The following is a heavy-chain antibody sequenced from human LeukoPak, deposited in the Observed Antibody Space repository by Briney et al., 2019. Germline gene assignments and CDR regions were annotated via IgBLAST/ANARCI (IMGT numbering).Heavy chain of an antibody. J-gene: IGHJ5*02. CDR3: AREMGYCSGGSCYFRRYNWFDP. D-gene: IGHD2-15*01. CDR2: VHLDGRT. Sequence: KTSETLSLTCGVSGGSVTTTNWWTWVRQPPGKGLEWIGEVHLDGRTNYNPSLESRLTMSVDLSENHISLKLTSVTAADTAVYYCAREMGYCSGGSCYFRRYNWFDPWGQGTLVTVSS. CDR1: GGSVTTTNW. V-gene: IGHV4-4*02.